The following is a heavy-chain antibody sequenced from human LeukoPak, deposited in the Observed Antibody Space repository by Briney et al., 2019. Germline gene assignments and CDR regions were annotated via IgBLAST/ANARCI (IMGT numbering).Heavy chain of an antibody. Sequence: SETLSLTCTVSGGSISSYYWSWIRQPPGKGLEWIAYIYYSGSANYNPSLKSRVSISVDTSKNQFSLNLSSVTAADTAVYYCARVKVLRFLEWFLDFWGQGALVTVSS. V-gene: IGHV4-59*12. CDR2: IYYSGSA. CDR1: GGSISSYY. D-gene: IGHD3-3*01. J-gene: IGHJ4*02. CDR3: ARVKVLRFLEWFLDF.